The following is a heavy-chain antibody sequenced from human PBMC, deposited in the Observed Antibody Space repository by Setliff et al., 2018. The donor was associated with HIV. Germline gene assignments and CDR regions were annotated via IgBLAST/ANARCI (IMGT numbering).Heavy chain of an antibody. Sequence: SETLSLTCTVSGGSISSHYWSWIRQPPGKGLEWIGYIYYSGSTNYNPSLKSRVTISVDTSKNQFSLKLSSVTAADTAVYYCARHDGTNCGGDCYLLGYFDLWGRGTLVTVSS. J-gene: IGHJ2*01. D-gene: IGHD2-21*02. CDR1: GGSISSHY. V-gene: IGHV4-59*08. CDR3: ARHDGTNCGGDCYLLGYFDL. CDR2: IYYSGST.